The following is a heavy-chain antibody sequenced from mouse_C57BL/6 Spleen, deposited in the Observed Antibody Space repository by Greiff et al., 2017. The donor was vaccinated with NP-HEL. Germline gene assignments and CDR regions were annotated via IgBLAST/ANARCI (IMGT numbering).Heavy chain of an antibody. J-gene: IGHJ3*01. V-gene: IGHV1-42*01. CDR2: INPSTGGT. D-gene: IGHD2-5*01. Sequence: EVQGVESGPELVKPGASVKISCKASGYSFTGYYMNWVKQSPEKSLEWIGEINPSTGGTTYNQKFKAKATLTVDKSSSTAYMQLKSLTSEDSAVYYCARKAYHSNHGGFAYWGQGTLVTVSA. CDR3: ARKAYHSNHGGFAY. CDR1: GYSFTGYY.